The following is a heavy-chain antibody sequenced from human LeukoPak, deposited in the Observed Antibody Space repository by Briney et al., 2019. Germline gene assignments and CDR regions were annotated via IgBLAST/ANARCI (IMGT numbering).Heavy chain of an antibody. CDR1: GYTFTSYG. J-gene: IGHJ3*02. D-gene: IGHD1-26*01. CDR3: ARDTGIFAVGAIDAFGI. CDR2: ISACNGNT. Sequence: ASVKVSCKASGYTFTSYGISWVRQAPGQGLEWMGWISACNGNTNYAQKLQGRVTMTTDTSTSTAYMELRSLRSDDTAVYYCARDTGIFAVGAIDAFGIWGQGTMVTVSS. V-gene: IGHV1-18*01.